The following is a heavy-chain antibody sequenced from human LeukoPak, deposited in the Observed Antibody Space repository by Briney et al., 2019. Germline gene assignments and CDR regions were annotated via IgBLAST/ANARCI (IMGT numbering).Heavy chain of an antibody. CDR3: AKEVKAATNWFDP. Sequence: GGSLRLSCAASGYTFSSYAMSWVRQAPGKGLEWVSAISFSGSNTYYADSVKGRFTISRDNLKNTLYLQMNSLGAEDTAVYFCAKEVKAATNWFDPWGQGTLVTVSS. V-gene: IGHV3-23*01. CDR2: ISFSGSNT. CDR1: GYTFSSYA. J-gene: IGHJ5*02. D-gene: IGHD6-25*01.